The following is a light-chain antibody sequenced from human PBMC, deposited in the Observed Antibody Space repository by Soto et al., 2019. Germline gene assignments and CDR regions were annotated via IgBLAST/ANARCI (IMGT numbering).Light chain of an antibody. J-gene: IGKJ4*01. CDR2: GAS. V-gene: IGKV3D-15*01. Sequence: EIVMTQSPGTLSVSPGERATLSCRASQSVSSCLAWYQQKPGQAPRLLMYGASTRATGTPARFSGSGSGTEFTLTISSLQSEDFAVYYCQQYSSWPLSFGGGTKVDIK. CDR1: QSVSSC. CDR3: QQYSSWPLS.